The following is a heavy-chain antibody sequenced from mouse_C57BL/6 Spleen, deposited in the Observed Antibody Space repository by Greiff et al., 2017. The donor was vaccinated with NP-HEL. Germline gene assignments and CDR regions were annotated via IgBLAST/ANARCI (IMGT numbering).Heavy chain of an antibody. D-gene: IGHD1-1*01. J-gene: IGHJ2*01. Sequence: VQLQQPGAELVKPGASVKMSCKASGYTFTSYWITWVKQRPGQGLEWIGDIYPGSGSTNYNEKFKSKATLTVDTSSSTAYMQLSSLTSEDSAVYYCARDYYGSSLFDYGGQGTTLTVSS. CDR3: ARDYYGSSLFDY. CDR1: GYTFTSYW. V-gene: IGHV1-55*01. CDR2: IYPGSGST.